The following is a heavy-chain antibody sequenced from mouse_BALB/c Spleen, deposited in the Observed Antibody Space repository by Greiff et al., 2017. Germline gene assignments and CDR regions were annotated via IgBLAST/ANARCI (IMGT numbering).Heavy chain of an antibody. CDR1: GYSFTDYI. Sequence: VQLQQTGPELVKPGASVKISCKASGYSFTDYIMLWVKQSHGKSLEWIGNINPYYGSTSYNLKFKGKATLTVDKSSSTAYMQLNSLTSEDSAVYYCARRKSYAMDYWGQGTSVTVSS. J-gene: IGHJ4*01. V-gene: IGHV1-39*01. CDR2: INPYYGST. CDR3: ARRKSYAMDY.